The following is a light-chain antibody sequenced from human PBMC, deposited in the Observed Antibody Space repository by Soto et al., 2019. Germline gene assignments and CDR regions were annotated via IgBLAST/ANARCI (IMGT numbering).Light chain of an antibody. CDR2: EVS. J-gene: IGLJ3*02. V-gene: IGLV2-8*01. CDR3: SSYTSTNSWV. Sequence: QSALTQPPSASGSPGQSVTISCIGTSSDVGGYNYVSWYQQHPGKAPKLMIYEVSKRPSGVPDRFSGSKSGNTASLTVSGLQAEDEADYSCSSYTSTNSWVFGGGTKLTVL. CDR1: SSDVGGYNY.